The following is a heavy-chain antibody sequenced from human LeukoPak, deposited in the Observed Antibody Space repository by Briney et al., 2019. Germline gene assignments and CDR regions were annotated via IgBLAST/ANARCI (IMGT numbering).Heavy chain of an antibody. CDR1: GFTFSSYA. J-gene: IGHJ3*01. Sequence: PGGSLRLSCAASGFTFSSYAMSWVRQAPGKGLEWVSSISSSSSYIYYADSVKGRFTISRDNAKNSLYLQMNSLRDEDTAVYYCAKARIAAAGTGAFDVWGQGTMVTVSS. CDR2: ISSSSSYI. D-gene: IGHD6-13*01. V-gene: IGHV3-21*04. CDR3: AKARIAAAGTGAFDV.